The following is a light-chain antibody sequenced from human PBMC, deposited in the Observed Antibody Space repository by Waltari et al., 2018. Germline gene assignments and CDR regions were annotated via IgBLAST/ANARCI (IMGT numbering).Light chain of an antibody. J-gene: IGKJ4*01. Sequence: DIQMTQSPSTLSASVGDRVTITCRASQSISGRLAWYQPKPGKAPRLLIYKASSLESGVPSRFSCSGSGTDFTFTITSLQPDDFATYYCQEYDSSSPSLTFGGGTKVDIK. V-gene: IGKV1-5*03. CDR3: QEYDSSSPSLT. CDR2: KAS. CDR1: QSISGR.